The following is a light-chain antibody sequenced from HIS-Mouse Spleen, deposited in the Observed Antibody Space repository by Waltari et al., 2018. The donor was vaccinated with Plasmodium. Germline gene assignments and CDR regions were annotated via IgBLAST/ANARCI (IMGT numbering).Light chain of an antibody. CDR2: AAS. V-gene: IGKV1-8*01. J-gene: IGKJ4*01. CDR1: QGISSY. CDR3: QQYYSYLLT. Sequence: AIRMTQSPSSFSASTGYRVTLTCRASQGISSYLAWYQQKPGKAPKRLIYAASTLQSGVPSRFSGSGSGTDFTLTISCLQSEDFATYYCQQYYSYLLTFGGGTKVEIK.